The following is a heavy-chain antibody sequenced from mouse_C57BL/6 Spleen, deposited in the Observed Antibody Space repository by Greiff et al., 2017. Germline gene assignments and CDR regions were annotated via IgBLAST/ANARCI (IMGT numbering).Heavy chain of an antibody. CDR3: TREGYYYGSSYVWYFEV. CDR1: GFTFSSYA. V-gene: IGHV5-9-1*02. D-gene: IGHD1-1*01. CDR2: ISSGGDYI. J-gene: IGHJ1*03. Sequence: DVMLVESGEGLVKPGGSLKLSCAASGFTFSSYAMSWVRQTPEKRLEWVAYISSGGDYIYYADTVKGRFTISRDNARNTLYLQMSSRKAEDTAMYYCTREGYYYGSSYVWYFEVWGTGTTVTVSS.